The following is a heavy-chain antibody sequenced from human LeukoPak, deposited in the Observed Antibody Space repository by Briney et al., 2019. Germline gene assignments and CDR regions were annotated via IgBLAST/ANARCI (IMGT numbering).Heavy chain of an antibody. CDR2: IWYDGSNK. D-gene: IGHD6-13*01. V-gene: IGHV3-33*01. J-gene: IGHJ4*02. Sequence: GGSLRLSCAASGFTFSSYGMHWVRQAPGKGLEWVAVIWYDGSNKYYADSVKGRFTISRDNSKNTLYLQMNSLRAEDTAVYYCARDEAAAGHFLDYWGQGTLVTVSS. CDR1: GFTFSSYG. CDR3: ARDEAAAGHFLDY.